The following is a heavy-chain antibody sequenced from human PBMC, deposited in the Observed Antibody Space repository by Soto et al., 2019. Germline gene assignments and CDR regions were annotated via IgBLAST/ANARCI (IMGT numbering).Heavy chain of an antibody. Sequence: PSETLSLTCVVSNFSISSGYYWGWIRQSPGKGLEWIASIYRSGTTSYNPSLKSRVTISVDPSKNQFSLMLTAVTAEDTAVYYCARTHSGSYYSVFNYWGRGSLVTVSS. CDR3: ARTHSGSYYSVFNY. J-gene: IGHJ4*02. CDR2: IYRSGTT. CDR1: NFSISSGYY. D-gene: IGHD1-26*01. V-gene: IGHV4-38-2*01.